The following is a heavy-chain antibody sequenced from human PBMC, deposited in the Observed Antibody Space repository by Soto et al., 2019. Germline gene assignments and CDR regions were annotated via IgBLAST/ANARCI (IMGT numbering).Heavy chain of an antibody. CDR1: GGSISSSSYY. J-gene: IGHJ5*02. CDR2: INHSGST. V-gene: IGHV4-39*07. D-gene: IGHD6-19*01. CDR3: ARGAKSIAVARGRGPNWFDP. Sequence: PSETLSLTCSVSGGSISSSSYYWCWIRQPPGKGLDWIGEINHSGSTNYNPSLKSRVTISVDTSKNQFSLKLSSVTAADTAVYYCARGAKSIAVARGRGPNWFDPWGQGTLVTVSS.